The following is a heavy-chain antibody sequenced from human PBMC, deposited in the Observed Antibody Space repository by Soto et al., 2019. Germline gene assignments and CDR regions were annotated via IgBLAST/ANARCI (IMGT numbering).Heavy chain of an antibody. Sequence: QVQLVQSGAEVKKPGASVKVSCKASGYTFTSYGISWVRQAPGQGLEWMGWISAYNGNTNYAQKLQGRVTMTPDTSTSTAYMELRSLRSDDTAVYYCARDANYDILTGYSNYYYYYGMDVWGQGTTVTVSS. V-gene: IGHV1-18*04. CDR1: GYTFTSYG. J-gene: IGHJ6*02. CDR3: ARDANYDILTGYSNYYYYYGMDV. CDR2: ISAYNGNT. D-gene: IGHD3-9*01.